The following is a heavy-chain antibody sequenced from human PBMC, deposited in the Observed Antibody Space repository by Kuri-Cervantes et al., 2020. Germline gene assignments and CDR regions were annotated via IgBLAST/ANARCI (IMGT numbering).Heavy chain of an antibody. V-gene: IGHV4-39*07. D-gene: IGHD3-10*01. CDR3: ARDRRITMVRGTGYYGMDV. CDR1: GGSISSSSYY. CDR2: IYYSGST. Sequence: SETLSLTCTVSGGSISSSSYYWGWIRQPPGKGLEWIGSIYYSGSTYYNPSLKSRVTISVDTSKNQFSLKLSSVTAADTAVYYCARDRRITMVRGTGYYGMDVWGQGTTVTVSS. J-gene: IGHJ6*02.